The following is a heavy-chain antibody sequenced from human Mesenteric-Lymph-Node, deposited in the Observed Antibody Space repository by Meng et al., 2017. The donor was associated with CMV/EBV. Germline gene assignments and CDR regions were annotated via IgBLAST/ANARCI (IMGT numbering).Heavy chain of an antibody. CDR1: GYSFTSFG. CDR2: ISPNNGNF. Sequence: KVSCTAFGYSFTSFGISWVRQAPGQGLEWMGWISPNNGNFNYAQKFQGRVTMTTDTSTNTAYMELRSLRSDDTAVYYCARDLNSSEDHWGQGALVTVSS. D-gene: IGHD6-13*01. CDR3: ARDLNSSEDH. J-gene: IGHJ4*02. V-gene: IGHV1-18*01.